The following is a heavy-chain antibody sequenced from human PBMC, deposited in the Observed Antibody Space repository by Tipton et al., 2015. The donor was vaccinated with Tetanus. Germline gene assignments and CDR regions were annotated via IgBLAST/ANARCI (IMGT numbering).Heavy chain of an antibody. CDR1: GFTFSSYS. CDR3: AREKLEWYFDL. CDR2: ISSSSSYI. V-gene: IGHV3-21*01. J-gene: IGHJ2*01. Sequence: GSLRLSCAASGFTFSSYSMNWVRQAPGKGLEWVSSISSSSSYIYYADSVKGRFTISRDNAKNSLYLQMNSLRAEDTAVYYCAREKLEWYFDLWGRGTLVTVSS.